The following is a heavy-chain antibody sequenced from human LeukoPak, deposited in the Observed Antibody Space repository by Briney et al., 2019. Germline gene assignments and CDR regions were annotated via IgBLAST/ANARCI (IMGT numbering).Heavy chain of an antibody. Sequence: GASLRLSCAASGFSFSDYHMIWIRQPPGKGLEWVSYITFSGRTIHYADSVKGRFTISRDNARSSLYLQMNSLRAEDTAVYYCARLGSSWPNWFDPWGQGTLVTVSS. D-gene: IGHD6-13*01. J-gene: IGHJ5*02. CDR3: ARLGSSWPNWFDP. V-gene: IGHV3-11*01. CDR1: GFSFSDYH. CDR2: ITFSGRTI.